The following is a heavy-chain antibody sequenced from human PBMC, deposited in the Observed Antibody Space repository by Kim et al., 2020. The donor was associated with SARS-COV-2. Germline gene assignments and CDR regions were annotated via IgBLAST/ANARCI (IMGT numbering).Heavy chain of an antibody. CDR2: IYSGGST. D-gene: IGHD3-3*01. Sequence: GGSLRLSCAASGFTVSSNYMSWVRQAPGKGLEWVSVIYSGGSTYYADSVKGRFTISRHNSKNTLYLQMNSLRAEDTAVYYCARAVLEWLAYYYMDVWGKGTTVTVSS. V-gene: IGHV3-53*04. J-gene: IGHJ6*03. CDR1: GFTVSSNY. CDR3: ARAVLEWLAYYYMDV.